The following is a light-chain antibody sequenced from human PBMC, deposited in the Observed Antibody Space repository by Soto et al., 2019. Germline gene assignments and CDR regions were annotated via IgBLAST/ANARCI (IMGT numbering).Light chain of an antibody. CDR2: GAS. Sequence: EIVLTQSPGTLSLPPGGRATLSCRASQSVSSSYLAWYQQKPGQAPRLLIYGASSRATGIPDRFSGSGSGTDFTLTINSLEPEDFAVYYCQQRSNWPLFTFGPGTKVDIK. J-gene: IGKJ3*01. CDR1: QSVSSSY. CDR3: QQRSNWPLFT. V-gene: IGKV3D-20*02.